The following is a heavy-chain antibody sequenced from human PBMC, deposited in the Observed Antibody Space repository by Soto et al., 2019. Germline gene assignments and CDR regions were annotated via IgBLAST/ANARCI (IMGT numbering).Heavy chain of an antibody. D-gene: IGHD1-7*01. CDR1: IGSINSFY. Sequence: SETLSLTCTVSIGSINSFYWAWIRQPAGKGLEWIGRIHSSGTTNYNPSLSSRVTMSVDPSKNQFSLRLTSVTAADTAVYYCARDRIIGTSYSDYWGQGILVTVSS. V-gene: IGHV4-4*07. CDR2: IHSSGTT. J-gene: IGHJ4*02. CDR3: ARDRIIGTSYSDY.